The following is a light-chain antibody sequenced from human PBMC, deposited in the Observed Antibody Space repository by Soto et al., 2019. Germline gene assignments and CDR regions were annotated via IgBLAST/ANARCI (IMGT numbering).Light chain of an antibody. CDR1: TSDVGDYNY. J-gene: IGLJ1*01. Sequence: QSALTQPASVSGSPGQSITISCTGTTSDVGDYNYVSWYQQHPGKVPKLLIYEVSNRPSGVSYRFSGSKSGNTASLTTSGLQAEDEASYYCFSYTTSSAPYVFGTGT. CDR3: FSYTTSSAPYV. CDR2: EVS. V-gene: IGLV2-14*01.